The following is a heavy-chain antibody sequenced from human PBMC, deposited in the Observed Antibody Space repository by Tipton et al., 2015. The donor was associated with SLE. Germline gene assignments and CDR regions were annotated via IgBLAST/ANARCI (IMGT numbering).Heavy chain of an antibody. J-gene: IGHJ6*02. V-gene: IGHV4-34*01. D-gene: IGHD3-3*01. CDR1: GGSFSGYY. Sequence: TLSLTCAVYGGSFSGYYWSWIRQPPGKGLEWIGEINHSGSTNYNPSLKSRVTISVDTSKNQFSLKLSSVTAADTAVYYCARGLYDFWSGRNPYGMDVWGQGTXVTVSS. CDR3: ARGLYDFWSGRNPYGMDV. CDR2: INHSGST.